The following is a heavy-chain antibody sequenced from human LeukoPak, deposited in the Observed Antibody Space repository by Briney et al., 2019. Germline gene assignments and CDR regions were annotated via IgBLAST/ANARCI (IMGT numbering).Heavy chain of an antibody. CDR3: AKDPSYCSNTSCYYRGPFDY. CDR2: ISGSGGST. CDR1: GFTFSSYA. V-gene: IGHV3-23*01. Sequence: GGSLRLSCAASGFTFSSYAMSWVRQAPGKGLEWVSAISGSGGSTYYADSVKGRFTISRDNSKNTRYLQMNSLRAEDTAVYYCAKDPSYCSNTSCYYRGPFDYWGQGTLVTVSS. J-gene: IGHJ4*02. D-gene: IGHD2-2*01.